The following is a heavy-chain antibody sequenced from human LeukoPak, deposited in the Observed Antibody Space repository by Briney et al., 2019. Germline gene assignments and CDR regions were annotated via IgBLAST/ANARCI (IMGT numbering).Heavy chain of an antibody. V-gene: IGHV3-48*01. Sequence: GGSLRLSCAASGFTFSTSSMHWVRQAPGKGLEWISYISSSSGTTYYADSVKGRFTVSRDNAKNSLYLQMNSLRAEDTAVFYCARDPGDYYYYYMDVWGKGTTVTVSS. CDR1: GFTFSTSS. CDR3: ARDPGDYYYYYMDV. CDR2: ISSSSGTT. D-gene: IGHD2-21*01. J-gene: IGHJ6*03.